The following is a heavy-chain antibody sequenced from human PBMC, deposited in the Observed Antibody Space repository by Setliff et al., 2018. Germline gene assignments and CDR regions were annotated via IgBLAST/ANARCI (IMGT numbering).Heavy chain of an antibody. V-gene: IGHV3-21*04. J-gene: IGHJ4*02. CDR1: GFPFSSYS. D-gene: IGHD4-17*01. CDR3: ARDYSTVTTYPFDY. Sequence: GGSLRLSCEVSGFPFSSYSMNWVRQAPGKGLEWVSSISSSSTYISYADSVKGRFTISRDNAKNLLYLQMNSLRVEDTAVYYCARDYSTVTTYPFDYWGQGTLVTGLL. CDR2: ISSSSTYI.